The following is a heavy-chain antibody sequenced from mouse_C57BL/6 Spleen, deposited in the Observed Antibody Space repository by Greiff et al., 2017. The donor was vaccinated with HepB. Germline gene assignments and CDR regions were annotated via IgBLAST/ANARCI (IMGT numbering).Heavy chain of an antibody. CDR2: ISDGGSYT. CDR3: ARDWNTAQALYYYAMDY. J-gene: IGHJ4*01. D-gene: IGHD3-2*02. V-gene: IGHV5-4*01. CDR1: GFTFSSYA. Sequence: EVKLVESGGGLVKPGGSLKLSCAASGFTFSSYAMSWVRQTPEKRLEWVATISDGGSYTYYPDNVKGRFTISRDNAKNNLYLQMSHLKSEDTAMYYCARDWNTAQALYYYAMDYWGQGTSVTVSS.